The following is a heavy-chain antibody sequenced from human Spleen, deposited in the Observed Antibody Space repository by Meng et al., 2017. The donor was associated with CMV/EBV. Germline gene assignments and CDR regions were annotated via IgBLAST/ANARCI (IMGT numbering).Heavy chain of an antibody. CDR1: GFTFSTAW. CDR3: TTDYGLY. CDR2: IKSKTDGGTT. D-gene: IGHD3-10*01. J-gene: IGHJ4*02. Sequence: ETLSLTCAASGFTFSTAWMTWVRQAPGKGLEWVGRIKSKTDGGTTDYAAPVKGRFTISRDDSKNTLYLQMNSLKTEDTAVYYCTTDYGLYWGQGTLVTVSS. V-gene: IGHV3-15*01.